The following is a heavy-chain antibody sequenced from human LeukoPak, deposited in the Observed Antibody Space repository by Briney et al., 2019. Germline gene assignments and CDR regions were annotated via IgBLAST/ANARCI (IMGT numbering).Heavy chain of an antibody. Sequence: GGSLRLSCAASGFTFDDYGMSWVRQAPGKGLEWVSGISWNSGSIGYADSVKGRFTISRDNAKNSLYLQMNSLRAEDTALYYCAKDMGWELGLNYFDYWGQGTLVTVSS. CDR2: ISWNSGSI. CDR1: GFTFDDYG. V-gene: IGHV3-9*01. CDR3: AKDMGWELGLNYFDY. J-gene: IGHJ4*02. D-gene: IGHD1-26*01.